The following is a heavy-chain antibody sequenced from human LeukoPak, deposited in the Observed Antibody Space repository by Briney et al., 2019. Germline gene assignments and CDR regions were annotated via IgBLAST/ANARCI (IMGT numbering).Heavy chain of an antibody. Sequence: GGSLRLSCAASGFIFSSYAMHWVRQAPGKGLEWVAVIPYDGSNEYYADSVKGRFTISRDNSENTLHLQMNSLRVEDTAVYYCAKVNYYDSSGYFDYWGQGTLVTVSS. J-gene: IGHJ4*02. D-gene: IGHD3-22*01. V-gene: IGHV3-30*18. CDR3: AKVNYYDSSGYFDY. CDR1: GFIFSSYA. CDR2: IPYDGSNE.